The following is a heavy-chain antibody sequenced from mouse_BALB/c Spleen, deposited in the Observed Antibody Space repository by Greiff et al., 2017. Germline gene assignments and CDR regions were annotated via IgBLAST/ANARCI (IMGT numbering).Heavy chain of an antibody. CDR3: ARFSPIYDGYYHWYFDV. CDR1: GYSITSDYA. J-gene: IGHJ1*01. CDR2: ISYSGST. Sequence: EVQLQESGPGLVKPSQSLSLTCTVTGYSITSDYAWNWIRQFPGNKLEWMGYISYSGSTSYNPSLKSRISITRDTSKNQFFLQLNSVTTEDTATYYCARFSPIYDGYYHWYFDVWGAGTTVTVSS. D-gene: IGHD2-3*01. V-gene: IGHV3-2*02.